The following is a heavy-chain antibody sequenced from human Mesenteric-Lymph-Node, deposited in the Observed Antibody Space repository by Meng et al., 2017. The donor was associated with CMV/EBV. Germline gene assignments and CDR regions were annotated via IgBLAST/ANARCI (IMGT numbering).Heavy chain of an antibody. CDR3: ARDEGSSGWYTV. CDR2: ILESGIT. CDR1: GGSISSSNW. D-gene: IGHD6-19*01. Sequence: CVVSGGSISSSNWWSWVRQPPGKGLEWIGEILESGITNYNPSLKSRVTISVDTSKNQFSLKLTSVTAADTALYFCARDEGSSGWYTVWGQGTLVTVSS. J-gene: IGHJ4*02. V-gene: IGHV4-4*01.